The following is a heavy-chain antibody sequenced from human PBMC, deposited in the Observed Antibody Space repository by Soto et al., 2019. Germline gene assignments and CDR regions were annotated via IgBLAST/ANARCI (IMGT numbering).Heavy chain of an antibody. D-gene: IGHD2-15*01. J-gene: IGHJ6*04. CDR3: TRGVVAAADYKDV. CDR1: GYTFTTYD. CDR2: MNPNSGNT. V-gene: IGHV1-8*01. Sequence: ASVKVSCKASGYTFTTYDINWVRQATGQGLEWMGWMNPNSGNTGYAQKFQGRVSMTKNNSITTAYMELSSLTSEDTAVYYCTRGVVAAADYKDVWGKGTTVTVSS.